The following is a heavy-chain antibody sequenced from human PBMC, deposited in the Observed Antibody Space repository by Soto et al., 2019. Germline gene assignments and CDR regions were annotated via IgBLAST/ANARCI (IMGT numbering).Heavy chain of an antibody. CDR3: ARAAIAARTNNYYYYGMDV. CDR1: GFTFSSYA. J-gene: IGHJ6*02. D-gene: IGHD6-6*01. V-gene: IGHV3-30-3*01. CDR2: ISYDGSNK. Sequence: PGGSLRLSCAAPGFTFSSYAMHWVRQAPGKGLEWVAVISYDGSNKYYADSVKGRFTISRDNSKNTLYLQMNSLRAEDTAVYYCARAAIAARTNNYYYYGMDVWGQGTTVTVSS.